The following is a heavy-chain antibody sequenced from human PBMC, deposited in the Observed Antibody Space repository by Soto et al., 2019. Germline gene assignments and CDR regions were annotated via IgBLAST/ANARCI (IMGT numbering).Heavy chain of an antibody. CDR3: ARVGYWSGGSCSSLLLGYYYGMDV. CDR2: IIPIFGTA. J-gene: IGHJ6*02. CDR1: GGTFSSYA. D-gene: IGHD2-15*01. V-gene: IGHV1-69*01. Sequence: QVQLVQSGAEVKKPGSSVKVSCKASGGTFSSYAISWVRQAPGQGLEWMGGIIPIFGTANYAQKFRGRVTITADESTSTAYMELSSLRSEDTAVYYCARVGYWSGGSCSSLLLGYYYGMDVWGQGTTVTVSS.